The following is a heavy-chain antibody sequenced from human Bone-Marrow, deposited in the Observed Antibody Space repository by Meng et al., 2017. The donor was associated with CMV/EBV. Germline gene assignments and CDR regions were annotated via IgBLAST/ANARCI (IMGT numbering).Heavy chain of an antibody. V-gene: IGHV3-30-3*01. D-gene: IGHD6-6*01. CDR2: ISYDGSNK. CDR3: ARDGYSSSFFDY. CDR1: GFTFSSYA. Sequence: SCAASGFTFSSYAMHWVRQAPGKGLEWVAVISYDGSNKYYADSVKGRFTISRDNAKNSLYLQMNSLRAEDTAVYYCARDGYSSSFFDYWGQGTLVTVSS. J-gene: IGHJ4*02.